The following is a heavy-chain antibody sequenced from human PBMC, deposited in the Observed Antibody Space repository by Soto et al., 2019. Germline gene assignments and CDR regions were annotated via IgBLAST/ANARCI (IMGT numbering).Heavy chain of an antibody. Sequence: GGSLRLSCAASGFTFSSYAMSWVRQAPGKGLGWVSAISGSGGSTYYADSVKGRFTISRDNSKNTLYLQMNSLRAEDTAAYYCATSIGVGIQLWLGPYDYWGQGTLVTVSS. CDR2: ISGSGGST. V-gene: IGHV3-23*01. D-gene: IGHD5-18*01. CDR3: ATSIGVGIQLWLGPYDY. CDR1: GFTFSSYA. J-gene: IGHJ4*02.